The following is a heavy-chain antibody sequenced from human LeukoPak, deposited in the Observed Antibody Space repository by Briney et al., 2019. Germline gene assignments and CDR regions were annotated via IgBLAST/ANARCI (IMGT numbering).Heavy chain of an antibody. Sequence: PSETLSLTCSVSGDSIAATSYYWAWIRQPPGKGLEWIGSIYYGGNINYDPSLQSRVTISIDTSKNQFSLSPTSVTAADTAVYFCARQIRYTYDPNWFHPWGQGTLVTVSS. CDR1: GDSIAATSYY. CDR3: ARQIRYTYDPNWFHP. V-gene: IGHV4-39*01. CDR2: IYYGGNI. J-gene: IGHJ5*02. D-gene: IGHD5-12*01.